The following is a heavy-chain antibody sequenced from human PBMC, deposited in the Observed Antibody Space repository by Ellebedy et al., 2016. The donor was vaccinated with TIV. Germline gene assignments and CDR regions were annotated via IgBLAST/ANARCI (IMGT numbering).Heavy chain of an antibody. V-gene: IGHV4-39*07. CDR3: ARGAPLIVPQLFTYYYYGMDV. CDR2: IYYSGST. D-gene: IGHD1-26*01. CDR1: GGSISSSSYY. J-gene: IGHJ6*02. Sequence: GSLRLXXTVSGGSISSSSYYWGWIRQPPGKGLEWIGSIYYSGSTYYNPSLKSRVTISVDTSKNQFSLKLSSVTAADTAVYYCARGAPLIVPQLFTYYYYGMDVWGQGTTVTVSS.